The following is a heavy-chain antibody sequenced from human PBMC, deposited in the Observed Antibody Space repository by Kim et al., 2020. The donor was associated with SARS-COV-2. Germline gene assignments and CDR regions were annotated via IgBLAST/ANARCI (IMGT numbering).Heavy chain of an antibody. Sequence: ASVKVSCKASGYTFTGYYMHWVRQAPGQGLEWMGRINPNSGGTNYAQKFQGRVTMTRDTSISTAYMELSRLRSDDTAVYYCVFSYSQTEKLQKIAAPGRSVGGGFDYWGQGTLVTVSS. CDR3: VFSYSQTEKLQKIAAPGRSVGGGFDY. V-gene: IGHV1-2*06. D-gene: IGHD6-6*01. CDR1: GYTFTGYY. CDR2: INPNSGGT. J-gene: IGHJ4*02.